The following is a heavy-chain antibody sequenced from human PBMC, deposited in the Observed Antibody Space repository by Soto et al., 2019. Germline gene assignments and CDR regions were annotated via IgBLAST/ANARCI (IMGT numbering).Heavy chain of an antibody. CDR1: GFTFSSYA. Sequence: LTLSCAASGFTFSSYAMSLVRQAPLKGLEWVSAISGSGGSTYYADSVKGRFTISRDNSKNTLYLQMNSLRAEDTAVYYCAKDTSPVVVITTPFDYWGQGTLVTVSS. V-gene: IGHV3-23*01. D-gene: IGHD3-22*01. CDR3: AKDTSPVVVITTPFDY. J-gene: IGHJ4*02. CDR2: ISGSGGST.